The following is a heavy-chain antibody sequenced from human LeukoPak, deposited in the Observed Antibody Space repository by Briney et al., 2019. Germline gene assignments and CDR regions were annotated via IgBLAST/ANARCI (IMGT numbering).Heavy chain of an antibody. CDR1: GGTFSSYA. J-gene: IGHJ4*02. V-gene: IGHV1-69*13. D-gene: IGHD2-21*02. CDR2: IIPIFGTA. Sequence: SVTVSCKASGGTFSSYAISWVRQAPGQGLEWMGGIIPIFGTANYAQKFQGRVTITADESTSTAYMELSSLRSEDTAVYYCASILAYCGGDCYQVDYWGQGTLVTVSS. CDR3: ASILAYCGGDCYQVDY.